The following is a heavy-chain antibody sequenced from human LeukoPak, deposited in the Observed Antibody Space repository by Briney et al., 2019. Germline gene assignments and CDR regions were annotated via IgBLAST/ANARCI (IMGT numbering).Heavy chain of an antibody. V-gene: IGHV3-48*03. CDR3: AKSMTTVYAFDI. CDR2: ISSSGSTI. D-gene: IGHD4-17*01. J-gene: IGHJ3*02. CDR1: GFTFSSYE. Sequence: GGSLRLSCAASGFTFSSYEMNWVRQAPGKGLEWVSYISSSGSTIYYADSVKGRFTISRDNAKNSLYLQMNSLRAEDTAVYYCAKSMTTVYAFDIWGQGTMVTVSS.